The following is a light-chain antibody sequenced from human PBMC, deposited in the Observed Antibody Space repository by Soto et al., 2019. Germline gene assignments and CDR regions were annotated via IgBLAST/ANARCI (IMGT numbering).Light chain of an antibody. J-gene: IGKJ5*01. CDR2: SAS. V-gene: IGKV1-39*01. Sequence: DIQMTQSPSSLSASVGDRVTITCRTSQSISNYLNWYQHKPGKAPKLLIYSASTLHSGVPSRFSGSGSGTDFTLTVSSLQPEEFATYYCQQTYDRPITFGQGTRLEI. CDR3: QQTYDRPIT. CDR1: QSISNY.